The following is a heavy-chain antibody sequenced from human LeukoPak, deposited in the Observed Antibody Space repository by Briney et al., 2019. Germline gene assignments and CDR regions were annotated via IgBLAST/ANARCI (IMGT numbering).Heavy chain of an antibody. CDR3: AREDGVVGAIDPETFDY. CDR2: ISYDGSNK. Sequence: GGSLRLSCAASGFTFSSYAMSWVRQAPGKGLEWVAVISYDGSNKYYADSVKGRFTISRDNSKNTLYLQMNSLRAEDTAVYYCAREDGVVGAIDPETFDYWGQGTLVTVSS. CDR1: GFTFSSYA. J-gene: IGHJ4*02. V-gene: IGHV3-30-3*01. D-gene: IGHD1-26*01.